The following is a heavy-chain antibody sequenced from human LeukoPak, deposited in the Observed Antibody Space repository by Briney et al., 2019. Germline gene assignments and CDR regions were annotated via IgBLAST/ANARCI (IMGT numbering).Heavy chain of an antibody. CDR3: ATKQWLAPPPDS. V-gene: IGHV3-74*01. CDR2: INTDGTVT. D-gene: IGHD6-19*01. J-gene: IGHJ4*02. CDR1: GFTFSKYW. Sequence: GGSLRLSCAASGFTFSKYWMLWVRQAPGKGLESVSRINTDGTVTTYADSVKGRFTVSRDNADTTMFLQMNSVRDEDTAVYYCATKQWLAPPPDSWGQGTPVTVSS.